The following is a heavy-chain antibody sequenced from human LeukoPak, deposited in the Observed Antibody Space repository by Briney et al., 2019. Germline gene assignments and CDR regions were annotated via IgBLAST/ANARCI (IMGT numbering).Heavy chain of an antibody. D-gene: IGHD7-27*01. CDR3: VRTGDWYYFDY. Sequence: PGGSLRLSCAASGFTFSTYSMNWVRHAPGKGLEWVSSISSSSSYIYYADSVKGRLTISRDNARNSLYLQMNSLRADDTAVYHCVRTGDWYYFDYWGQGTLVTVSS. CDR2: ISSSSSYI. CDR1: GFTFSTYS. J-gene: IGHJ4*02. V-gene: IGHV3-21*01.